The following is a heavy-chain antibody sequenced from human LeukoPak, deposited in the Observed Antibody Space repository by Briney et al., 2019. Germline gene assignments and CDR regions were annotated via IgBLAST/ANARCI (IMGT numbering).Heavy chain of an antibody. CDR2: ISSSSSFI. V-gene: IGHV3-21*01. CDR3: ATQGEHSYDSNRSGYFQH. J-gene: IGHJ1*01. Sequence: GSLTLSCAASGSTFSIYSINWVRQAPGRGLEWVSSISSSSSFIYYADSVKGRFTISRDNAKNSLYLQMHSLRAEDTAVYYCATQGEHSYDSNRSGYFQHWGQGTLVTVSS. D-gene: IGHD3-22*01. CDR1: GSTFSIYS.